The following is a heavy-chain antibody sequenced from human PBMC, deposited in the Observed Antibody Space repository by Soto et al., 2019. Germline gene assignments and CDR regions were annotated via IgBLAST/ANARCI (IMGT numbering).Heavy chain of an antibody. V-gene: IGHV5-10-1*01. CDR3: ARGDDYRIDWFDS. CDR2: IDPSDSYT. D-gene: IGHD4-4*01. CDR1: GYSFTSYW. J-gene: IGHJ5*01. Sequence: PGESLKISCKGSGYSFTSYWISWVRQMPGKGLEWMGRIDPSDSYTNYSPSFQGHVTISADKSISTAYLQWSSLKASDTAMYYCARGDDYRIDWFDSWGKGTLVTVSS.